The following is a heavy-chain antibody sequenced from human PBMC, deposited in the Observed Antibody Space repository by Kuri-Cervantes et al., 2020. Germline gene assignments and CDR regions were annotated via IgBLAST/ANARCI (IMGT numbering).Heavy chain of an antibody. CDR1: GGSFSGYF. CDR3: ARHVRTNTEWVGP. J-gene: IGHJ5*02. V-gene: IGHV4-34*01. D-gene: IGHD2-8*02. Sequence: SETLSLTCAVYGGSFSGYFWSWIRQPPGKGLEWIGNIYESGSTSYMSSLESRVTISVDTSKNRFSLELTSVTAADTAVYYCARHVRTNTEWVGPWGQGTLVTVSS. CDR2: IYESGST.